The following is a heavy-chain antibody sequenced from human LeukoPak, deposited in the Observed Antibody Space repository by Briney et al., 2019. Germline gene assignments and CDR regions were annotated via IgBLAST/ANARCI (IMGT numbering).Heavy chain of an antibody. CDR1: GFTFSSYG. CDR3: AKGTGDYGMDV. J-gene: IGHJ6*02. CDR2: ISYDGSNK. Sequence: GGSQRLSCAASGFTFSSYGMHWVRQAPGKGLEWVAVISYDGSNKYYADSVKGRFTIYRDNSKNTLYLQMNSLRAEDTAVYYCAKGTGDYGMDVWGQGTTVTVSS. D-gene: IGHD3-10*01. V-gene: IGHV3-30*18.